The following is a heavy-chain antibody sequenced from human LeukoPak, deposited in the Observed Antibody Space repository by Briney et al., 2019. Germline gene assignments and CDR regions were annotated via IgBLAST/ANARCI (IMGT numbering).Heavy chain of an antibody. CDR3: ARGIASSGNPNWCDP. CDR2: IWYDGSKK. CDR1: GFIFTIST. V-gene: IGHV3-33*01. J-gene: IGHJ5*02. Sequence: GGSLRLSCAASGFIFTISTMHWVRQAPGTGLEWVAVIWYDGSKKYYADSVQGRFTISRDNFKNTVYLEMNSLRVEDTAVYYCARGIASSGNPNWCDPWGQGTLVTVSS. D-gene: IGHD6-13*01.